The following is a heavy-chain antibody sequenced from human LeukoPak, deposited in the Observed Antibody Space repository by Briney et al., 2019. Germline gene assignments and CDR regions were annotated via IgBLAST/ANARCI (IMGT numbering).Heavy chain of an antibody. CDR1: GGSITSNNW. V-gene: IGHV4-4*02. J-gene: IGHJ4*02. Sequence: SETLSLTCAVSGGSITSNNWWSWVRQPPGKGLEWIGEVYHSGSTNYNPALKSRVTISVDKSKNQFSLNLYSVTAADTAVYYCAGSGSYYKFLDYWGQGTLVIVSS. D-gene: IGHD3-10*01. CDR2: VYHSGST. CDR3: AGSGSYYKFLDY.